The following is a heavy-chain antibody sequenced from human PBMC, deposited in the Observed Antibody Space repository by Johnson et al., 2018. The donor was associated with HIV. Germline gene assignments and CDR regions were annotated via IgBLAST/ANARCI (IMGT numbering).Heavy chain of an antibody. D-gene: IGHD4-23*01. V-gene: IGHV3-30*04. Sequence: VQVVESGGGVVQSGRSLRLSCAASGFTFSSYAMHWVRQAPGKGLEWVAVISYDGINKYYADSVKGRFTISRDNSKITLYLQMNSLRAEDTAVYYCTTALTVVTIWDAFDIWGQGTMVTVSS. J-gene: IGHJ3*02. CDR3: TTALTVVTIWDAFDI. CDR2: ISYDGINK. CDR1: GFTFSSYA.